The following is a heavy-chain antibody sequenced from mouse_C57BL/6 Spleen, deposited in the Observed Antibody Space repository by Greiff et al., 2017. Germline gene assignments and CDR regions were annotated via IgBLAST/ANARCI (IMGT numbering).Heavy chain of an antibody. D-gene: IGHD1-1*01. CDR1: GYAFSSSW. Sequence: LVESGPELVKPGASVKISCKASGYAFSSSWMNWVKQRPGKGLEWIGRIYPGDGDTNYNGKFKGKATLTADKSSSTAYMQLSSLTSEDSAVYFCARGGVVALDYYAKDYWGQGTSVTVSS. CDR3: ARGGVVALDYYAKDY. J-gene: IGHJ4*01. CDR2: IYPGDGDT. V-gene: IGHV1-82*01.